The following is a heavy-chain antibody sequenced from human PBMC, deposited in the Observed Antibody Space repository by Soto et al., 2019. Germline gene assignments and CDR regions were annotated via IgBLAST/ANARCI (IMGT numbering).Heavy chain of an antibody. D-gene: IGHD1-7*01. Sequence: XGSRRLSCAASGFTFISYWLSWVRQAPGKGLEWVANIKQDGSEKYYVDSVKGRFTISRDNAKNSLYLQMNSLRAEDTAVYYCARDPGTHYYYGMDVWGQGTTVTVSS. V-gene: IGHV3-7*01. CDR3: ARDPGTHYYYGMDV. CDR2: IKQDGSEK. J-gene: IGHJ6*02. CDR1: GFTFISYW.